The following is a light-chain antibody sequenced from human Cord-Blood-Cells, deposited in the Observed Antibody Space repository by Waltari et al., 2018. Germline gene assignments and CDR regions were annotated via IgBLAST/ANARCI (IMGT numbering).Light chain of an antibody. CDR2: AAS. CDR3: QQSYSTPYT. Sequence: DVQMTQSPSSLSASVGDRVTITGRASQSISSYLNWYQQKPEKAPKLLIDAASSLQSGVPARFSGSGSGTDCTLTISILQPEDSATYYCQQSYSTPYTFGQGTKLEIK. V-gene: IGKV1-39*01. J-gene: IGKJ2*01. CDR1: QSISSY.